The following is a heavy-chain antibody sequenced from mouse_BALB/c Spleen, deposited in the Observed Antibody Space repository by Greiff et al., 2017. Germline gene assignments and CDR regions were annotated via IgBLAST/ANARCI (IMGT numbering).Heavy chain of an antibody. CDR3: ASQLRPGAMDY. J-gene: IGHJ4*01. Sequence: VQLQQSGAELVKPGASVKLSCTASGFNIKDTYMHWVKQRPEQGLEWIGRIDPANGNTKYDPKFQGKATITADTSSNTAYMQLSSLTSEDSAVYFCASQLRPGAMDYWGQGTSVTVSS. D-gene: IGHD1-2*01. CDR1: GFNIKDTY. V-gene: IGHV14-3*02. CDR2: IDPANGNT.